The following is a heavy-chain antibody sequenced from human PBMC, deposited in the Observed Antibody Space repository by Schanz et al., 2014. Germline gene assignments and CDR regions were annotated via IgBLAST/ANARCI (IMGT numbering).Heavy chain of an antibody. Sequence: EVQLLESGGGLVQPGGSLRLSCAASGFTFSSYAMTWVRQAPGMGLEWVSYISTTGSTIYYADSVRGRFTISRDNAKNSLYLQMNSLRAEDTAVYYCARVKGGFDYWGQGTLVTVSA. V-gene: IGHV3-48*01. D-gene: IGHD3-16*01. CDR2: ISTTGSTI. CDR1: GFTFSSYA. CDR3: ARVKGGFDY. J-gene: IGHJ4*02.